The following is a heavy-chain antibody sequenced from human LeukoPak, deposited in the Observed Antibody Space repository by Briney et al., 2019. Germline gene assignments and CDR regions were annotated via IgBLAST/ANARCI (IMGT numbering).Heavy chain of an antibody. D-gene: IGHD2-2*01. CDR1: GDSFRNTYYF. V-gene: IGHV4-34*01. J-gene: IGHJ6*03. CDR3: ARLPIVVVPAAIWYMDV. Sequence: PSETLSLTCTVSGDSFRNTYYFWGWIRQPPGKGLEWIGEINHSGSTNYNPSLKSRVTISVDTSKNQFSLKLSSVTAADTAVYYCARLPIVVVPAAIWYMDVWGKGTTVTVSS. CDR2: INHSGST.